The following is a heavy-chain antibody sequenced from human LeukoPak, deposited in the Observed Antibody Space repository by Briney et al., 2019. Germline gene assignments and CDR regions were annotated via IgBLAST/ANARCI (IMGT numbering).Heavy chain of an antibody. Sequence: ASVKASCKASGYTFTSYDINWVRQATGQGLEWMGWMNPNSGNTGYAQKFQGRVTMTRNTSINTAYMELSSLSSEDTAVYYCARGDSSGWYSWFDPWGQGTLVTVSS. CDR2: MNPNSGNT. J-gene: IGHJ5*02. D-gene: IGHD6-19*01. CDR3: ARGDSSGWYSWFDP. CDR1: GYTFTSYD. V-gene: IGHV1-8*01.